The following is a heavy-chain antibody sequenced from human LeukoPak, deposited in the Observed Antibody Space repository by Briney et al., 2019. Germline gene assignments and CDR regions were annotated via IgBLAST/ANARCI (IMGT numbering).Heavy chain of an antibody. CDR1: GYTITGYY. V-gene: IGHV1-2*02. CDR2: INPNNGGT. CDR3: ARDRTTYYYDSRRRDAFDT. D-gene: IGHD3-22*01. J-gene: IGHJ3*02. Sequence: ASVKVSCKAFGYTITGYYIHWVRQAPGQGLEWMGWINPNNGGTNSAQKFQGRVTMTRDTSIGTAYMELNRLTYDDTAVYYCARDRTTYYYDSRRRDAFDTWGQGTKVTVSS.